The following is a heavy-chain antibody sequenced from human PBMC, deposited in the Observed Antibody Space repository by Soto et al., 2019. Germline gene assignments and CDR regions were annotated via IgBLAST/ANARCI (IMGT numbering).Heavy chain of an antibody. Sequence: LSLTCAASGFTFSSYGMHWVRQAPGKGLEWVAVISYDGSNKYYADSVKGRFTVSRDNSKNTLYLQMNSLRAEDTAVYYCAKIPGGGNSAVDYWGQGTLVTVSS. CDR3: AKIPGGGNSAVDY. CDR1: GFTFSSYG. CDR2: ISYDGSNK. D-gene: IGHD2-21*02. V-gene: IGHV3-30*18. J-gene: IGHJ4*02.